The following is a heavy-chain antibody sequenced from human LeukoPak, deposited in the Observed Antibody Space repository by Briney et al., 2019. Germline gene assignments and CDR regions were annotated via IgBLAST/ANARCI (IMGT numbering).Heavy chain of an antibody. CDR2: ISSSGSTI. J-gene: IGHJ4*02. Sequence: GSLRLSCAASGFTFSDYYMSWIRQAPGKGLEWVSYISSSGSTIYYADSVKGRFTISRDNAKNSLYLQMNSLRAEDTAVYYCARRYSYGSLFDYWGQGTLVTVSS. D-gene: IGHD5-18*01. V-gene: IGHV3-11*01. CDR3: ARRYSYGSLFDY. CDR1: GFTFSDYY.